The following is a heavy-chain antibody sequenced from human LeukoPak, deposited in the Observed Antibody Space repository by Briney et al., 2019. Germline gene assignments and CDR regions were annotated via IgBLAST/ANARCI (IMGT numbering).Heavy chain of an antibody. CDR2: INPNSGGT. D-gene: IGHD4-11*01. Sequence: GASVKVSCKASGYTFTGYYMHWVRQAPGQGLEWMGWINPNSGGTNYAQKFQGRVTMTRDTSISTAYMELSRLRSDDTAVYYCARGPTHYYYYYYMDVWGKGTTVTIFS. CDR1: GYTFTGYY. CDR3: ARGPTHYYYYYYMDV. V-gene: IGHV1-2*02. J-gene: IGHJ6*03.